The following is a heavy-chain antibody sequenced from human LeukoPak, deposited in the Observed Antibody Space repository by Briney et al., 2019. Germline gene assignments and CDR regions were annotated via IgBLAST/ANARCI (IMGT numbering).Heavy chain of an antibody. CDR2: ISGTGAFT. D-gene: IGHD3-10*01. CDR1: GFTFSSYS. J-gene: IGHJ4*02. CDR3: AGAPTGTSRFDY. V-gene: IGHV3-23*01. Sequence: GGSLRLSCAASGFTFSSYSMNWVRQAPGEGLEWVSTISGTGAFTFYADSVKGRFTISRDNSKNTLYLQMNSLRADDTAMYYCAGAPTGTSRFDYWGQGTLVTVSS.